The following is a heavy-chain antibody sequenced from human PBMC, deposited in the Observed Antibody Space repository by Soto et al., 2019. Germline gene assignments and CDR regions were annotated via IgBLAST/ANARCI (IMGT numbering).Heavy chain of an antibody. CDR1: GYNFNTYG. D-gene: IGHD3-16*01. CDR2: ISGYNGYT. Sequence: QVQLVQSGAEVRRPGGSVRISCKTSGYNFNTYGIIWVRQAPGQGLEWMGWISGYNGYTKYAQSREDRVTLSTDTSTSTAYLQLRSPRSGDTAVYFCARDRDYSHTDADIDFWGQGTLVTVSS. CDR3: ARDRDYSHTDADIDF. J-gene: IGHJ4*02. V-gene: IGHV1-18*01.